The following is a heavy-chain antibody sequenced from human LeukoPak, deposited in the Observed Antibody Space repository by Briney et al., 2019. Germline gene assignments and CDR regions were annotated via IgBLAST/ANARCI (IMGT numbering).Heavy chain of an antibody. CDR1: GGTFSSYA. J-gene: IGHJ4*02. CDR3: ARECSVASGWYSGYFDY. CDR2: IIPIFGTA. D-gene: IGHD6-19*01. V-gene: IGHV1-69*05. Sequence: SVKVSCKASGGTFSSYAISWVRQAPGQGLEWMGGIIPIFGTANYAQKFQGRVTITTDESTSTAYMELSSLRSEDTAVYYCARECSVASGWYSGYFDYWGQGTLVTVSS.